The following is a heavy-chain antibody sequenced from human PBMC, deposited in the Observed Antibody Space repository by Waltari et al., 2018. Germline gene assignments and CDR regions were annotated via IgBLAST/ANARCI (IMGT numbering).Heavy chain of an antibody. CDR1: GFPFSDYY. CDR3: ARDKVLEWLPYDAFDI. CDR2: ISSSGSTI. V-gene: IGHV3-11*04. J-gene: IGHJ3*02. Sequence: QVQLVESGGGLVKPGGSLRLSCAASGFPFSDYYMSWIRQAPGKGLEWVSYISSSGSTIYYADSVKGRFTISRDNAKNSLYLQMNSLRAEDTAVYYCARDKVLEWLPYDAFDIWGQGTMVTVSS. D-gene: IGHD3-3*01.